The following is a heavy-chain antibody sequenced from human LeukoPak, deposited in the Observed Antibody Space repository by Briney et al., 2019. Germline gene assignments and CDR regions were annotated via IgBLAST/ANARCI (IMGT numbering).Heavy chain of an antibody. V-gene: IGHV4-4*07. CDR2: IVPSGST. CDR3: AKEGAAPGPDFDY. CDR1: GASIRHYY. J-gene: IGHJ4*02. Sequence: SETLSLTCTVSGASIRHYYCSWIRQPAGKGLEWIGRIVPSGSTNYNPSLKSRVTMSVDTSKNRFSLNLNSVTAADTAAYYCAKEGAAPGPDFDYWSQGTLVIVSS. D-gene: IGHD6-13*01.